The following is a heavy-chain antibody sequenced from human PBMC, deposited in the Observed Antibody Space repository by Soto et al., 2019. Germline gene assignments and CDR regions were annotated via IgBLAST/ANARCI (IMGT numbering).Heavy chain of an antibody. V-gene: IGHV3-7*03. CDR2: IKEDGSDK. Sequence: GSLRLSCVASGFTFNTYWMSWVRQAPGKGLEWVANIKEDGSDKYYVDSVKGRFTISRDNAKNLLYLQMNSLGAGDTAMYYCARFTRGSSGDYWGQGTLVTVSS. J-gene: IGHJ4*02. D-gene: IGHD6-25*01. CDR3: ARFTRGSSGDY. CDR1: GFTFNTYW.